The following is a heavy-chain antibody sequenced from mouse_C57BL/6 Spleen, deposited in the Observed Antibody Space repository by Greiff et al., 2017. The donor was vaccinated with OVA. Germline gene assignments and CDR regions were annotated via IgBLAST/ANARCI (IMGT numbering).Heavy chain of an antibody. D-gene: IGHD2-2*01. J-gene: IGHJ2*01. CDR3: ARDRDYGYDLDY. CDR2: ISDGGSYT. Sequence: EVQGVESGGGLVKPGGSLKLSCAASGFTFSSYAMSWVRQTPEKRLEWVATISDGGSYTYYPDNVKGRFTISRDNAKNNLYLQMSHLKSEDTAMYYCARDRDYGYDLDYWGQGTTLTVSS. V-gene: IGHV5-4*01. CDR1: GFTFSSYA.